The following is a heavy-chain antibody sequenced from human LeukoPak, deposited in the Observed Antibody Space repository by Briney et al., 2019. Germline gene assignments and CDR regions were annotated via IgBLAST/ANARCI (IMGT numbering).Heavy chain of an antibody. CDR3: ARDSDLGWAVAVTAPFVY. J-gene: IGHJ4*02. D-gene: IGHD6-19*01. CDR1: GYTFTSYG. CDR2: ISAYNGNT. Sequence: ASVKVSCKASGYTFTSYGISWVRQAPGQGLEWMGWISAYNGNTNYAQKLQGRVTMTTDTSTSTAYMELRSLRSDDTAVYYCARDSDLGWAVAVTAPFVYWGQGTLVTVSS. V-gene: IGHV1-18*01.